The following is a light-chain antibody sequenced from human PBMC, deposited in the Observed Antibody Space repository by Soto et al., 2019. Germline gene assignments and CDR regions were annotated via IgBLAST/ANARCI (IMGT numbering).Light chain of an antibody. CDR1: SSDVGGYNY. J-gene: IGLJ1*01. V-gene: IGLV2-14*01. CDR2: DVS. CDR3: SSYTSSRTLV. Sequence: QSALTQPASVSGSLGQSITISRTGTSSDVGGYNYVSWCQQHPGKAPKLLIYDVSNRPSGVANRFSGSKSGNTASLIISGLQAEDEADYYCSSYTSSRTLVFGTGTKLTVL.